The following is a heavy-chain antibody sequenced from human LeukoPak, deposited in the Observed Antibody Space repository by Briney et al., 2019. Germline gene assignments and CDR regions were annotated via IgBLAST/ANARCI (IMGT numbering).Heavy chain of an antibody. V-gene: IGHV5-51*01. J-gene: IGHJ4*02. CDR3: ARGGYSYDLVPFDY. CDR1: GYSFTSYW. D-gene: IGHD5-18*01. Sequence: GEYMKLSCKCSGYSFTSYWLGWVRQMPGKGLEWMGIIYPGDSDARYSPSCQDQVTISADKSISTAYLQWSSLKASDTAMYYCARGGYSYDLVPFDYWGQGTLVTVSS. CDR2: IYPGDSDA.